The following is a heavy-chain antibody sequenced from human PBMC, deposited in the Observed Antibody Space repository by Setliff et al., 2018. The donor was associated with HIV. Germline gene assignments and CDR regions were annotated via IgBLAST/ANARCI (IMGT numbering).Heavy chain of an antibody. D-gene: IGHD3-22*01. CDR3: ARLSDDRYYYDSSGYRGFDI. CDR1: GYPISSGYY. J-gene: IGHJ3*02. CDR2: LYHSGST. V-gene: IGHV4-38-2*01. Sequence: PSETLSLTCAVSGYPISSGYYWGWIRQPPGKGLEWIGSLYHSGSTYYNPSLKSRGTISVDTSKNQFSLKLSSVTAADTAVYYCARLSDDRYYYDSSGYRGFDIWGQGTMVTVSS.